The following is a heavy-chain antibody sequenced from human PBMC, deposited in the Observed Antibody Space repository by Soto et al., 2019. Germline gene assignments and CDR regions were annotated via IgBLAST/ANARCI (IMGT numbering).Heavy chain of an antibody. Sequence: SEKVSCKTSGGNFSNDIITWVRQAPGQGLEWMGRIIPLLDKTNYAQKFQGRVTITADKSTGTAYMELNSLRSEDTAVYYCVRDSPIGSTFSGYDGIDYWGQGTLVTVSS. CDR2: IIPLLDKT. D-gene: IGHD5-12*01. V-gene: IGHV1-69*08. CDR1: GGNFSNDI. J-gene: IGHJ4*02. CDR3: VRDSPIGSTFSGYDGIDY.